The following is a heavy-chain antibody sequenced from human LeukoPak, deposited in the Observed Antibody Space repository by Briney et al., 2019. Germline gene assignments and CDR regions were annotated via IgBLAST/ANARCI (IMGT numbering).Heavy chain of an antibody. D-gene: IGHD1-26*01. CDR3: ARGLVGMIVGATRLDY. J-gene: IGHJ4*02. CDR2: IYHSGST. V-gene: IGHV4-38-2*02. Sequence: PSEALSLTCTVSGYSISSGYYWGWIRQPPGKGLEWIGSIYHSGSTYYNPSLKSRVTISVDTSKNQFSLKLSSVTAADTAVYYCARGLVGMIVGATRLDYWGQGTLVTVSS. CDR1: GYSISSGYY.